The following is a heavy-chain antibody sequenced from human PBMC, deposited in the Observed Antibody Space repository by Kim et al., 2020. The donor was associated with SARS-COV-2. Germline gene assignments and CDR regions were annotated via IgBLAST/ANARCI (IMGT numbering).Heavy chain of an antibody. V-gene: IGHV4-59*01. D-gene: IGHD2-2*01. J-gene: IGHJ6*02. CDR3: ARESNFYCSSTSCYGMDV. Sequence: LMSRVTISVDTSKNQFSLKLSSVTAADTAVYYCARESNFYCSSTSCYGMDVWGQGTTVTVSS.